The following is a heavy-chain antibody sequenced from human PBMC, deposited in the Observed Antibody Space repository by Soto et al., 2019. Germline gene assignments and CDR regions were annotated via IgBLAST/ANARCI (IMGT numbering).Heavy chain of an antibody. V-gene: IGHV3-33*01. Sequence: GGSLRLSCAASGFTFSSYGMHWVRQAPGKGLEWVAVIWYDGSNKYYADSVKGRFTISRDNSKNTLYLQMNSLRAEDTAVYYCARDLGSGWYGPAYWGQGTLVTVSS. D-gene: IGHD6-19*01. CDR1: GFTFSSYG. J-gene: IGHJ4*02. CDR3: ARDLGSGWYGPAY. CDR2: IWYDGSNK.